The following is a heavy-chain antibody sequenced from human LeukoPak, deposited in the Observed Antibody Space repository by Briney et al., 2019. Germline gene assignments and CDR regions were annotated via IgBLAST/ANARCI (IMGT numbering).Heavy chain of an antibody. D-gene: IGHD6-13*01. CDR2: ISDSGGSS. Sequence: GGSLRLSCTASRFTFSTYAMSWVRQAPGKGLEWVSAISDSGGSSYYAESVKGRFTISRDNSANTLYLQMNSLRAEDTALYYCANGGRYSRTFYDYWGQGTLVTVSS. CDR3: ANGGRYSRTFYDY. J-gene: IGHJ4*02. V-gene: IGHV3-23*01. CDR1: RFTFSTYA.